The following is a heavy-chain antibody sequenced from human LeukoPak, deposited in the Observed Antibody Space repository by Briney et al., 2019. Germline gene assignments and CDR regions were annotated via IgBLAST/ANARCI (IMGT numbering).Heavy chain of an antibody. CDR1: GFIFIGYA. D-gene: IGHD2-2*01. CDR3: AKGIVPAAISNSDY. V-gene: IGHV3-23*01. J-gene: IGHJ4*02. Sequence: GGSLRLSCAASGFIFIGYAMSWVRQAPGKGLEWVSSIRPGGGSTYYADSVKGRFTISRDNSKNTLSLQMNSLRAEDTAIYYCAKGIVPAAISNSDYWGQGTLVTVSS. CDR2: IRPGGGST.